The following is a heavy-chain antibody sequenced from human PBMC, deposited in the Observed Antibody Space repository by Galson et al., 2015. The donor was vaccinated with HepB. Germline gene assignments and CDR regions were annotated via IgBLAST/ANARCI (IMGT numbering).Heavy chain of an antibody. J-gene: IGHJ6*02. D-gene: IGHD2-2*01. Sequence: ETLSLTCAVYGGSFSGYYWSWIRQPPGKGLEWIGEINHSGSTNYNPSLKSRVTISVDTSKNQFSLKLSSVTAADTAVYYCASGSEIVVVPAAMPTYYGMDVWGQGTTVTVSS. CDR3: ASGSEIVVVPAAMPTYYGMDV. V-gene: IGHV4-34*01. CDR2: INHSGST. CDR1: GGSFSGYY.